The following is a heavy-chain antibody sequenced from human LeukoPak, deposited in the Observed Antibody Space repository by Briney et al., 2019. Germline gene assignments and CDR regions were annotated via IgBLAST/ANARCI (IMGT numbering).Heavy chain of an antibody. J-gene: IGHJ6*02. CDR1: GFTFSSYI. D-gene: IGHD5-18*01. Sequence: GGSLRLSCAASGFTFSSYIMNWVRQAPGKGLEWVSYISSSSSTIYYADSVKGRFTISRDNAKNSLYLQMNSLRAEDTAVYYCARDSAGYSYGIYYYGMDVWGQGTTVTVSS. CDR3: ARDSAGYSYGIYYYGMDV. V-gene: IGHV3-48*01. CDR2: ISSSSSTI.